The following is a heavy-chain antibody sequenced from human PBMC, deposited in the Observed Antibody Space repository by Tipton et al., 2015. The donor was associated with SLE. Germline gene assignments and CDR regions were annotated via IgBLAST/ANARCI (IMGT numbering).Heavy chain of an antibody. CDR3: ARGPKYYGSGSYRHFDY. V-gene: IGHV4-59*11. CDR1: GGSISSHY. Sequence: TLPLTCTVSGGSISSHYWSWIRQPPGKGLEWIGYIYYSGSTNYNPSLKSRVTISVDTSKNQFSLKLSSVTAADTAVYYCARGPKYYGSGSYRHFDYWGQGTLVTVSS. D-gene: IGHD3-10*01. CDR2: IYYSGST. J-gene: IGHJ4*02.